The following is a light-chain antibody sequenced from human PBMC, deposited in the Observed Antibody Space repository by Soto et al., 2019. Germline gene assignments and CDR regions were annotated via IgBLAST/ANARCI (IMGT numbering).Light chain of an antibody. CDR2: GAS. CDR1: ESVITN. Sequence: EFVLTQSPGTLSLSPGERATLSCRASESVITNLAWYQQKAGQAPRLLIYGASTRATGIPARFSGSGSGTEFTLTISSLQSEDFAVYYCQQRSNWPWTFGQGTKVDIK. V-gene: IGKV3-15*01. J-gene: IGKJ1*01. CDR3: QQRSNWPWT.